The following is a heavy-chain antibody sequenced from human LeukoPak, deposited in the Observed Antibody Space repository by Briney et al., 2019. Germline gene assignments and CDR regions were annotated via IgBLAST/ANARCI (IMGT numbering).Heavy chain of an antibody. CDR2: INAGNGNT. D-gene: IGHD3-10*01. J-gene: IGHJ4*02. Sequence: ASVKVSCKTSGYTFTNFAIHWVRQAPGQRLEWMGWINAGNGNTKYSQNLQGRVTIAGDTSASTAYMELTGLRSEDTAVYYCARGLLWFGELSTLGYWGQGTLVTVS. V-gene: IGHV1-3*01. CDR1: GYTFTNFA. CDR3: ARGLLWFGELSTLGY.